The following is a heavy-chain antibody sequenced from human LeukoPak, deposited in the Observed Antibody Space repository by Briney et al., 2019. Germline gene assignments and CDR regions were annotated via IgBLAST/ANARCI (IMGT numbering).Heavy chain of an antibody. CDR3: ARDTHYSTSSGFYYYYMNV. J-gene: IGHJ6*03. CDR2: IYYSGST. CDR1: GGSISSSSYY. Sequence: PSETLSLTCTVSGGSISSSSYYWGWIRQPPGKGLEWIGSIYYSGSTYYNPSLKSRVTISVDTSKNLFSLKLSSVTAADTAQYYCARDTHYSTSSGFYYYYMNVWGKGTTVTVSS. D-gene: IGHD6-6*01. V-gene: IGHV4-39*07.